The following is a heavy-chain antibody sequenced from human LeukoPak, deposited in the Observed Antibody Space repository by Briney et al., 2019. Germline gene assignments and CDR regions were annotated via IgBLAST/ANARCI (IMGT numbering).Heavy chain of an antibody. Sequence: PSQTLSLTCAVSGGSFSSGGYSWSWLRQPPGKGLEWIGYIYHSGSTYYNPSLKSRVTISVDRSKNQFSLKLSSVTAADAAVYYCARDRTGLLCSSTSCYAGGWFDPWGQGTLVTVSS. CDR2: IYHSGST. V-gene: IGHV4-30-2*01. J-gene: IGHJ5*02. CDR3: ARDRTGLLCSSTSCYAGGWFDP. D-gene: IGHD2-2*01. CDR1: GGSFSSGGYS.